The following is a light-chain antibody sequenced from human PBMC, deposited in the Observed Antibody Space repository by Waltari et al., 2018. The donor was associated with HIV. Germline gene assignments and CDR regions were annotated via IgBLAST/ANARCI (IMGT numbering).Light chain of an antibody. V-gene: IGLV2-14*01. CDR2: EVS. Sequence: QSALTQPASVSGSPGQSITISCTGTSSDVSGYNYVSWYQHHPGKAPKLMISEVSNRPSGVSNRFSGSKSGNTASLTISGFQAEDEADYYCSSYSSSITLYVVFGGGTKLTVL. CDR1: SSDVSGYNY. J-gene: IGLJ2*01. CDR3: SSYSSSITLYVV.